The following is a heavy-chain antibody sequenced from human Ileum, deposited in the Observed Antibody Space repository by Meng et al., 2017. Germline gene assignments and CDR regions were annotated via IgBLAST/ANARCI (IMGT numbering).Heavy chain of an antibody. CDR3: TRDLFKIYGDTWFDY. CDR2: ISKSGDTI. D-gene: IGHD5-24*01. J-gene: IGHJ4*02. Sequence: GESLKISCAASGFTFSSFEMNWVRQAPGKGLEWVSFISKSGDTIYYADSLKGRFTISRDNAKNSLYLQMNSLRAEDTAVYYCTRDLFKIYGDTWFDYWGQGTLVTVS. V-gene: IGHV3-48*03. CDR1: GFTFSSFE.